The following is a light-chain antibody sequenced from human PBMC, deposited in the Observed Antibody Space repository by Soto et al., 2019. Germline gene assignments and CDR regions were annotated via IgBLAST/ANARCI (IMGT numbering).Light chain of an antibody. J-gene: IGKJ1*01. Sequence: EIVLTQSPGTLSLSPGERATLSCRASQSVSSYLAWYQQKPGQTPRLLIYDASTRVTGIPDRFSGSGSGTEFTLTISSLQPEDFATYYCLQDYDYPRTFGQGTKVDIK. V-gene: IGKV3-11*01. CDR3: LQDYDYPRT. CDR2: DAS. CDR1: QSVSSY.